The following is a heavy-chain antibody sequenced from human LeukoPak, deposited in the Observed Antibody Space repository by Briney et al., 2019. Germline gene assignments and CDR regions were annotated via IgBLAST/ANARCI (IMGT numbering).Heavy chain of an antibody. Sequence: LSLTCAVSGGSISSGGYSWSWIRQPPGKGLEWIGYIYHSGSTYYNPSLKSRVTISVDRSKNQSSLKLSSVTAADTAVYYCASTPLSSGAFDIWGQGTMVTVSS. CDR1: GGSISSGGYS. D-gene: IGHD3-3*01. CDR3: ASTPLSSGAFDI. V-gene: IGHV4-30-2*01. J-gene: IGHJ3*02. CDR2: IYHSGST.